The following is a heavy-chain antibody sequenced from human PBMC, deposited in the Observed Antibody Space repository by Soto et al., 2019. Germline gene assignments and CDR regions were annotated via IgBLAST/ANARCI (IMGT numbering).Heavy chain of an antibody. V-gene: IGHV1-69*08. CDR3: ARELGIAVGYYYGMDV. CDR1: GGTFSSYT. D-gene: IGHD6-19*01. Sequence: QVQLVQSGAGVKKPGSSVKVSCKASGGTFSSYTISWVRQAPGQGLEWMGRIIPILGIANYAQKFQGRVTITADKSTSTAYMELSSLRSEDTAVYYCARELGIAVGYYYGMDVWGQGTTVTVSS. J-gene: IGHJ6*02. CDR2: IIPILGIA.